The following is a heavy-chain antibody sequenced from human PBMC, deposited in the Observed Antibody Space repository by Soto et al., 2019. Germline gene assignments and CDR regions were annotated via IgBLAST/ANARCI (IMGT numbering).Heavy chain of an antibody. CDR2: IYWDDDK. J-gene: IGHJ6*02. D-gene: IGHD2-21*02. Sequence: QITLKESGPTLVKPTQTLTLTCTFSGLSLSTTGVGVRWIRQRRGKALEWLALIYWDDDKRYSPSLKSRLTITKNTSQNQVVLTMTNMDPVDTPSYYCVQSRCGGDCLQSYSSHSYYGLDVWGQGTTVTVSS. CDR1: GLSLSTTGVG. CDR3: VQSRCGGDCLQSYSSHSYYGLDV. V-gene: IGHV2-5*02.